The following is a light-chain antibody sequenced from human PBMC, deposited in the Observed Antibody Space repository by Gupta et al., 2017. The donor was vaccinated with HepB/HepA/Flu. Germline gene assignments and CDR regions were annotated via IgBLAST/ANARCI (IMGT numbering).Light chain of an antibody. CDR2: RSN. V-gene: IGLV1-47*01. Sequence: QSVLTQPPSASGTPGQRVTISCSGRNSNIGGNYVYWYQQLPGTAPKLHIYRSNQRPSGVPDRFSGSKSGTSASLAISGLRSEDEADYYCATWDDSLSVVIFGGGTKLNVL. CDR3: ATWDDSLSVVI. J-gene: IGLJ2*01. CDR1: NSNIGGNY.